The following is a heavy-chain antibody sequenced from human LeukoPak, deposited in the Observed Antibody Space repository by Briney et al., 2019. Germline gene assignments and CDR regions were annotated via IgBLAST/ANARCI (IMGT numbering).Heavy chain of an antibody. CDR1: GFTFSSYA. J-gene: IGHJ4*02. D-gene: IGHD3-10*01. V-gene: IGHV3-23*01. CDR2: ISGSGGST. CDR3: AKGDGSGSYYNRGPFDY. Sequence: PGGSLRLSCAASGFTFSSYAMSWVRQAPGKGLEWVSAISGSGGSTYYADSVKGRFTISRDNPKNTLYLQMNSLRAEDTAVYYCAKGDGSGSYYNRGPFDYWGQGTLVTVSS.